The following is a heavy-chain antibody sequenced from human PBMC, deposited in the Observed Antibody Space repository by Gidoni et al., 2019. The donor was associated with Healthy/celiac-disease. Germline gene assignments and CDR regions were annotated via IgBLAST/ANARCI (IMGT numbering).Heavy chain of an antibody. CDR1: GGPFRSSA. D-gene: IGHD1-26*01. Sequence: QVQLVQSGAEVKKPGSSVKVPCQASGGPFRSSAISWVRQAPGQGTEWMGGIIPIFGTAYYAQKCQGRVTITADKSTSTAYMELSSLKSEDTAVYDCAGTARARGIVGATLGFHFDYWGQGTLVTVSS. V-gene: IGHV1-69*06. CDR2: IIPIFGTA. CDR3: AGTARARGIVGATLGFHFDY. J-gene: IGHJ4*02.